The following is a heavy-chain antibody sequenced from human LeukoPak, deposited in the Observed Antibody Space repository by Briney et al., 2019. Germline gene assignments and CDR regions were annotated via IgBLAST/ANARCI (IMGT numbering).Heavy chain of an antibody. J-gene: IGHJ4*02. CDR1: GFRFSDYW. CDR3: ARARNIIVTRTDYFDS. CDR2: IKHDGSGP. Sequence: GGSLRLSCGVSGFRFSDYWMTWVRQAPGKGLEWVAYIKHDGSGPSYLDSVKGRFTISRDNARNSLSLEMSSLRAEDSGVYYCARARNIIVTRTDYFDSWGQGTLVTVSS. D-gene: IGHD3-9*01. V-gene: IGHV3-7*01.